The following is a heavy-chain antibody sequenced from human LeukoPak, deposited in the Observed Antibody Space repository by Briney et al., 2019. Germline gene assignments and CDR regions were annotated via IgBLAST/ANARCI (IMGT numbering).Heavy chain of an antibody. Sequence: GRSLRLSCAASGFTFSSFAMHWVRQAPGKGLEWVAVISYNGSNKYYADSVKGRFTISRDNSKNTLYLQMNSLRSEDTAVYYCARDPTFYDFWRVPGGYMDVWGKGTTVTV. D-gene: IGHD3-3*01. V-gene: IGHV3-30*01. J-gene: IGHJ6*03. CDR3: ARDPTFYDFWRVPGGYMDV. CDR2: ISYNGSNK. CDR1: GFTFSSFA.